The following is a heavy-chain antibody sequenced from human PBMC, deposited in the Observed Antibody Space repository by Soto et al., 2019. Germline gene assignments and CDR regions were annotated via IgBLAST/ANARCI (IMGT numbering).Heavy chain of an antibody. J-gene: IGHJ4*02. Sequence: QVQLQESGPGLVKPSGTLSLTCAVSGGSISTSNWWSWVRQPPGKGLEWIGDFYHHGSTNYNPSLKSRVTISVDKSKNQFSLKLSSVAAADTDVYYCATLAVAGHFDYWGQGTLVTVSS. CDR1: GGSISTSNW. CDR3: ATLAVAGHFDY. V-gene: IGHV4-4*02. CDR2: FYHHGST. D-gene: IGHD6-19*01.